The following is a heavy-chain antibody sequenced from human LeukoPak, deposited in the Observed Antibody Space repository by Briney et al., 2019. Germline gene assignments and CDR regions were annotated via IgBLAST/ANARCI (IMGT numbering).Heavy chain of an antibody. CDR2: IYHSGST. D-gene: IGHD3-9*01. J-gene: IGHJ4*02. V-gene: IGHV4-4*02. CDR3: ARLSRSYYDILTGHYSPLYYFDY. CDR1: GGSISSSNW. Sequence: PSETLSLTCAVSGGSISSSNWWSWVRQPPGKGLEWIGEIYHSGSTNYNPSLKSRVTISVDKSKNQFSLKLSSVTAADTAVYYCARLSRSYYDILTGHYSPLYYFDYWGQGTLVTVSS.